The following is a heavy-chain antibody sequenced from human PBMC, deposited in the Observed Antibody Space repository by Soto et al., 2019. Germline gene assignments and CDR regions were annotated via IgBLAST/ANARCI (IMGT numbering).Heavy chain of an antibody. V-gene: IGHV4-34*01. CDR2: INHSGST. CDR3: AGGRKGYYYYGMDV. J-gene: IGHJ6*02. CDR1: GGSFSGYY. Sequence: SETLSLTCAVYGGSFSGYYWSWIRQPPGKGLEWIGEINHSGSTNYNPSLKSRVTISVDTSKDQFSLKLSSVTAADTAVYYCAGGRKGYYYYGMDVWGHGTTVTVSS.